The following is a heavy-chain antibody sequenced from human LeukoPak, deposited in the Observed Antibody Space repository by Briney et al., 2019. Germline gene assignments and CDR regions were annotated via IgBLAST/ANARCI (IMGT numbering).Heavy chain of an antibody. V-gene: IGHV3-7*01. D-gene: IGHD3-16*02. CDR3: AREGDYVWGSYRSIRYYFDY. CDR1: GFTFSSYA. J-gene: IGHJ4*02. CDR2: IKQDGSEK. Sequence: GGSLRLSCAASGFTFSSYAMSWVRQAPGKGLEWVANIKQDGSEKYYVDSVKGRFTISRDNAKNSLYLQMNSLRAEDTAVYYCAREGDYVWGSYRSIRYYFDYWGQGTLVTVSS.